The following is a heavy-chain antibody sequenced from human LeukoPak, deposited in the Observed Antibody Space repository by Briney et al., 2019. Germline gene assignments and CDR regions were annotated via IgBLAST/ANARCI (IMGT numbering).Heavy chain of an antibody. D-gene: IGHD3-22*01. J-gene: IGHJ4*02. CDR1: GFTFDDYA. Sequence: GGSLRLSCAASGFTFDDYAMHWVRQAPGKGLEWVSSISSSSSYIYYADSVKGRFTISRDNAKNSLYLQMNSLRAEDTAVYYCAKDENEGYYYDSSGSLFDYWGQGTLVTVSS. CDR3: AKDENEGYYYDSSGSLFDY. V-gene: IGHV3-21*04. CDR2: ISSSSSYI.